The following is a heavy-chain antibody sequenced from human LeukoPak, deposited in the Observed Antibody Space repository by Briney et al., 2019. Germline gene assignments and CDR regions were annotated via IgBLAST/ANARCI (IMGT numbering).Heavy chain of an antibody. CDR3: AASYYYDSSGYFSEAFDI. Sequence: SVKVSCKASGGTFSSYAISWVRQAPGQGLEWMGRIIPIFGTANYAQKFQGRVTITTDESTSTAYMELSSLRSEDTAVYYCAASYYYDSSGYFSEAFDIWGQGTMVTVSS. CDR1: GGTFSSYA. D-gene: IGHD3-22*01. V-gene: IGHV1-69*05. J-gene: IGHJ3*02. CDR2: IIPIFGTA.